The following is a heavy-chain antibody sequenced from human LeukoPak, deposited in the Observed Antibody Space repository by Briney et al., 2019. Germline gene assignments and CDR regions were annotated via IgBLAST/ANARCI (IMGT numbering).Heavy chain of an antibody. CDR1: GFTFSSYW. J-gene: IGHJ4*02. CDR3: ARGITIFGVDLDY. Sequence: GGSLRLSCAASGFTFSSYWMSWVRQAPGKGLEWVANIKQDGSEKYYVDSVKGQFTISRDNAKNSLYLQMNSLRAEDTAVYYCARGITIFGVDLDYWGQGTLVTVSS. V-gene: IGHV3-7*01. CDR2: IKQDGSEK. D-gene: IGHD3-3*01.